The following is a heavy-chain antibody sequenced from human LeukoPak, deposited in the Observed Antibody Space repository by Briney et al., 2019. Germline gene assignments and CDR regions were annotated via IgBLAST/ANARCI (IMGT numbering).Heavy chain of an antibody. V-gene: IGHV4-38-2*02. CDR3: ATTLQYSGSYYFDY. CDR1: GYSISSGYY. J-gene: IGHJ4*02. Sequence: SETLSLTCTVSGYSISSGYYWGWIRQPPGKGLEWIGSIYHSGSTYYNPSLKSRVTISVDTSKNQFSLKLSSVTAADTAVYYCATTLQYSGSYYFDYWGQGTLVTVSS. D-gene: IGHD6-6*01. CDR2: IYHSGST.